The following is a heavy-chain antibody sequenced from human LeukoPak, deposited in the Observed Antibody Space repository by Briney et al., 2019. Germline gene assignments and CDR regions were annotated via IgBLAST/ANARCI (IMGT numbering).Heavy chain of an antibody. V-gene: IGHV3-21*01. CDR1: GFTFSSYS. J-gene: IGHJ4*02. CDR2: ISSSSSYI. CDR3: AREDAHMGITMVRGLT. Sequence: PGGSLRLSCAASGFTFSSYSMNWVRQAPGKGLEWVSSISSSSSYIYYADSVKGRFTISRDNAKNSLYLQMNSLRAEDTAVYYCAREDAHMGITMVRGLTWGQGTLVTVSS. D-gene: IGHD3-10*01.